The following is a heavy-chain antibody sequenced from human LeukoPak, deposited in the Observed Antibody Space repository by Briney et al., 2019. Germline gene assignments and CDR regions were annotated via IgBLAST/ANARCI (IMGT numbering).Heavy chain of an antibody. V-gene: IGHV7-4-1*02. CDR3: ACIAVAGTGTIDYFDY. CDR2: INTNTGNP. J-gene: IGHJ4*02. D-gene: IGHD6-19*01. CDR1: GYTFTSYA. Sequence: GGSLRLSCAASGYTFTSYAMNWVRQAPGQGLEWMGWINTNTGNPTYAQGFTGRFVFSLDTSVSTAYLQISSLKAEDTAVYYCACIAVAGTGTIDYFDYWGQGTLVTVSS.